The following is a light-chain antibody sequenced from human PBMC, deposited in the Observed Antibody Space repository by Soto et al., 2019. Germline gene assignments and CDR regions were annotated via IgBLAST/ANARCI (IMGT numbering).Light chain of an antibody. CDR3: QLYGSSIMYT. Sequence: DIVLTQSPGTLSLSPGDTATLSCRASRSLTKNYLNWYQQKPGQPPRLLIYGAFRRATGVPDRFSGSGSGTDFTLTINRLEPEDFAMYYCQLYGSSIMYTFGQGTKLEIK. V-gene: IGKV3-20*01. J-gene: IGKJ2*01. CDR1: RSLTKNY. CDR2: GAF.